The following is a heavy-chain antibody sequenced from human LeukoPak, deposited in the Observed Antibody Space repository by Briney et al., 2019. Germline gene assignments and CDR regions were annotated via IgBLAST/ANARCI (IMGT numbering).Heavy chain of an antibody. CDR2: ISGSGGST. CDR3: ANGDSSGCYYVLPFQH. V-gene: IGHV3-23*01. CDR1: GFTFSSYA. Sequence: PGGSLRLSCAASGFTFSSYAMSWVRQAPGKGLEWVSAISGSGGSTYYADSVKGRFTISRDNSKNTLYLQMNSLRAEDTAVYYCANGDSSGCYYVLPFQHWGQGTLVTVSS. J-gene: IGHJ1*01. D-gene: IGHD3-22*01.